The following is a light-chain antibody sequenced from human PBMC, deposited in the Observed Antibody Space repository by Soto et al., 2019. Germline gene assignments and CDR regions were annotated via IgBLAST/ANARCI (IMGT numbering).Light chain of an antibody. J-gene: IGLJ1*01. Sequence: QSVLTQPASVSGSPGQSIIISCTGTSSDVVAYNYVSWYQQHPDKAPKVLIYEVTNRPSGVSNRFSGSKSGNTASLPISGLQAEDEADYYCSSYTSSDIFVFGTGTKLTVL. CDR3: SSYTSSDIFV. CDR2: EVT. V-gene: IGLV2-14*01. CDR1: SSDVVAYNY.